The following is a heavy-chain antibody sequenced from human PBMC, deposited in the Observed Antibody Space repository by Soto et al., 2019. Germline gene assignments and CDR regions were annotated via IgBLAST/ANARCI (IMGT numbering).Heavy chain of an antibody. Sequence: GESLKISCKGSGYSFTSYWIGWVRQMPGKGLEWMGIIYPGDSDTRYSPSFQGQVTISADKSISTAYLQWSSLKASDTAMYYCARFLVITGTTGDWFDPWGQGTLVTVSS. J-gene: IGHJ5*02. D-gene: IGHD1-20*01. CDR3: ARFLVITGTTGDWFDP. CDR1: GYSFTSYW. CDR2: IYPGDSDT. V-gene: IGHV5-51*01.